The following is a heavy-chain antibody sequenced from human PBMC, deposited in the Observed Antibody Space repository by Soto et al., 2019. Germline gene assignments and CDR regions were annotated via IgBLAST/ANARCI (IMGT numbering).Heavy chain of an antibody. D-gene: IGHD1-20*01. CDR1: GYTLTELS. J-gene: IGHJ4*02. V-gene: IGHV1-24*01. Sequence: ASVKVSCKVSGYTLTELSMHWVRQAPGEGLEWMGGFDPEDGETIYAQKFQGRVTMTEDTSTDTADMELSSLRSEDTAVYYCATAPGPYNWNDQYYFDYWGQGTLVTVSS. CDR2: FDPEDGET. CDR3: ATAPGPYNWNDQYYFDY.